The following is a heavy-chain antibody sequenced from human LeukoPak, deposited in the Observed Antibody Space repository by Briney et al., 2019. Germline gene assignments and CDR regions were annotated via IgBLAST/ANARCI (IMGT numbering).Heavy chain of an antibody. Sequence: GRSLRLSCGASGFTFSDYSMDWVRQAPGKGLAWVASITSAGGYTYYADSVKGRFTISRDNAQNSLFLQMNSLRAEDTAVYFCATSGGFVLPNAITGNWYMDVWGRGTSVTVSS. V-gene: IGHV3-21*01. D-gene: IGHD2-2*01. CDR2: ITSAGGYT. J-gene: IGHJ6*03. CDR1: GFTFSDYS. CDR3: ATSGGFVLPNAITGNWYMDV.